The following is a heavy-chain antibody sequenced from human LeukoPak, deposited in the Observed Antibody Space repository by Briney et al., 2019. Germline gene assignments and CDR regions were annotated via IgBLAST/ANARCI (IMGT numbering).Heavy chain of an antibody. D-gene: IGHD3-22*01. CDR2: INPSGGST. Sequence: ASVKVSCKASGYTFTTYYMHWVRQAPGQGLEWMGIINPSGGSTSYAQKFQGRVTMTRDMSTSTVYMKLSSLRSEDTAVYYCARDLGGVAGPSSGYNWFDPWGQGTLVTVSS. CDR1: GYTFTTYY. J-gene: IGHJ5*02. V-gene: IGHV1-46*01. CDR3: ARDLGGVAGPSSGYNWFDP.